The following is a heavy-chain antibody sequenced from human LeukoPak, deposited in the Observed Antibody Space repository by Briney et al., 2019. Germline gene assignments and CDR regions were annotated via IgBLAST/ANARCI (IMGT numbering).Heavy chain of an antibody. D-gene: IGHD3-22*01. CDR3: TTDYYYDTSGSHDY. J-gene: IGHJ4*02. CDR2: IKSKTDGATA. V-gene: IGHV3-15*01. CDR1: GFTFSSYS. Sequence: GGSLRLSCAASGFTFSSYSMNWVRQAPGKGQEWVGRIKSKTDGATADYAAPVKGKFTISRDDSKNTLYLQMNSLKTEDTAVYYCTTDYYYDTSGSHDYWGQGTLVTVSS.